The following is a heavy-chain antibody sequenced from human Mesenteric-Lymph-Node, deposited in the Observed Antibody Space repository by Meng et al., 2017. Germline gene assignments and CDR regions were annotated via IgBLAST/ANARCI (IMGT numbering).Heavy chain of an antibody. J-gene: IGHJ4*02. Sequence: SETLSLTCSVSGGSISSYSWGWIRQPPGKGLEWIGTIFYGGSTYYNPSLRSRVSISLDTSKNQFALRLSSVTAADTAVYYCARMNTVATVLFDYWGQGTVVTVSS. V-gene: IGHV4-39*06. D-gene: IGHD5-12*01. CDR2: IFYGGST. CDR3: ARMNTVATVLFDY. CDR1: GGSISSYS.